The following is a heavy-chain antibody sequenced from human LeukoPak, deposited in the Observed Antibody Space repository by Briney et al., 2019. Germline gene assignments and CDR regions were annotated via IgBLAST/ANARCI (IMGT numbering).Heavy chain of an antibody. Sequence: SETLSLTCTVPGGSISSYYWSWIRQPPGKGLEWIGYIYYTGSTDYNPSLKSRVAISVDTSKNQFSLKLSSVTAADTAVYYCARGSKAAPGTFDYWGQGTLVTVSS. D-gene: IGHD6-13*01. CDR1: GGSISSYY. CDR3: ARGSKAAPGTFDY. V-gene: IGHV4-59*01. J-gene: IGHJ4*02. CDR2: IYYTGST.